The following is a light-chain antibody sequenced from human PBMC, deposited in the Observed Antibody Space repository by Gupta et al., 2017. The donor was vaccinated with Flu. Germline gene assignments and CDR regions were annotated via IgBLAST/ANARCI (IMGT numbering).Light chain of an antibody. J-gene: IGKJ4*02. CDR1: QSVSNW. CDR3: QKYRREPLT. V-gene: IGKV1-5*03. Sequence: IQMTQSPSTLSASVGDRVTITCRANQSVSNWLAWYQQQPGKAPNFLIYKASSLGSGVSSRVSGSGSGTEVTLTISSMKPDDCATDEGQKYRREPLTCGGGTKVEI. CDR2: KAS.